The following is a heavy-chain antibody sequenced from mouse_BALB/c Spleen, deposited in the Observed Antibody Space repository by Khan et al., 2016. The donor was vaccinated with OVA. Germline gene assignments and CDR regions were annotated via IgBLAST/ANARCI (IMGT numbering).Heavy chain of an antibody. Sequence: EVELVESGGDLVKPEGSLKLSCAASGFTFSTYGMSWVRQTPDKRLEWVATISSGGSYTYYPDSVQGRFTISRDNAKNTLYLQMSSLKSEDTAMFYCARLAYYYDSEGFEYWGQGTLVTVSA. V-gene: IGHV5-6*01. CDR3: ARLAYYYDSEGFEY. J-gene: IGHJ3*01. CDR1: GFTFSTYG. CDR2: ISSGGSYT. D-gene: IGHD1-1*01.